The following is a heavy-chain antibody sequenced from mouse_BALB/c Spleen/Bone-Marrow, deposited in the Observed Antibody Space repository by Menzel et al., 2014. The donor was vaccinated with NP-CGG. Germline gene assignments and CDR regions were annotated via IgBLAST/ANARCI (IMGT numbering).Heavy chain of an antibody. J-gene: IGHJ2*01. V-gene: IGHV5-6*01. CDR1: GFTFSSYG. Sequence: EVHLVESGEDLVKSGGSLKLSCAASGFTFSSYGMSWVRQTPVKGLEWVATITSGGRYTYYPDSVKGRFTISRENAKNTRYLQMSSLKSEDTAMYYCARRGGEKDYFDYWGQGTTLTVSS. CDR2: ITSGGRYT. CDR3: ARRGGEKDYFDY.